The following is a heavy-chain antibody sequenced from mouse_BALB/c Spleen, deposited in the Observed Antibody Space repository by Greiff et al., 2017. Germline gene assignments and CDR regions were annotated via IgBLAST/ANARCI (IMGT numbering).Heavy chain of an antibody. V-gene: IGHV5-17*02. CDR3: ARDRGSSYNYAMDY. D-gene: IGHD1-1*01. Sequence: EVMLVESGGGLVQPGGSRKLSCAASGFTFSSFGMHWVRQAPEKGLEWVAYISSGSSTIYYADTVKGRFTISRDNPKNTLFLQMTSLRSEDTAMYYCARDRGSSYNYAMDYWGQGTSVTVSS. J-gene: IGHJ4*01. CDR2: ISSGSSTI. CDR1: GFTFSSFG.